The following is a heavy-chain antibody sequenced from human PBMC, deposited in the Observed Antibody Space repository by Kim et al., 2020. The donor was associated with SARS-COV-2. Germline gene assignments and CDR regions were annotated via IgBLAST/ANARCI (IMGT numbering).Heavy chain of an antibody. Sequence: GGSLRLSCAASGFTFSSYSMNWVRQAPGKGLEWVSYISSSSSTIYYADSVKGRFTISRDNAKNSLYLQMNSLRDEDTAVYYCARDRGDSSWWQSYYYYGMDVWGQGTTVTVSS. D-gene: IGHD6-13*01. CDR1: GFTFSSYS. V-gene: IGHV3-48*02. CDR3: ARDRGDSSWWQSYYYYGMDV. CDR2: ISSSSSTI. J-gene: IGHJ6*02.